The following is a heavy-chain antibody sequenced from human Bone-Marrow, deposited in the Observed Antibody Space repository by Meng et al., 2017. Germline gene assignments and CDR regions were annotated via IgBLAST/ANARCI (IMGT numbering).Heavy chain of an antibody. J-gene: IGHJ4*02. CDR2: ISGSGGST. D-gene: IGHD5-12*01. CDR3: ASWLRVDPDY. Sequence: GESLKISCAASGFYFNNAWMSWVRQAPGKGLEWVSAISGSGGSTYYADSVKGRFTISRDNSKNTLYLQMNSLRAEDTAVYYCASWLRVDPDYWGQGTLVTVSS. CDR1: GFYFNNAW. V-gene: IGHV3-23*01.